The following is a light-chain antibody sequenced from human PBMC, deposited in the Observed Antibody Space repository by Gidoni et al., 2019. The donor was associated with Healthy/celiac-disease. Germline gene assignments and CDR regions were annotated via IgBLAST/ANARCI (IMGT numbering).Light chain of an antibody. CDR1: QSVSSN. CDR2: GAS. Sequence: EIVMTQSPATLSVSPGERATLSCRASQSVSSNLAWYQQKPGQAPRLLIYGASTRATGIPARFSGSGSGTEFTLTISSLQSEDFAVFYCRQYNNWQGTFGQGTKVEIK. CDR3: RQYNNWQGT. J-gene: IGKJ1*01. V-gene: IGKV3-15*01.